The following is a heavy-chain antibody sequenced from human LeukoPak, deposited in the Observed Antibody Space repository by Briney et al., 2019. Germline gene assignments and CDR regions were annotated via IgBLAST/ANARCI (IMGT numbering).Heavy chain of an antibody. D-gene: IGHD1-26*01. CDR3: ARDNNIVGATSRFDP. V-gene: IGHV4-59*01. Sequence: SETLSLTCTVSGGSISSYYWSWIRQPPGKGLEWIGYIYYSGSTNYNPSLKSRVTISVETSKNQFSLKLCSVTAADTAVYYCARDNNIVGATSRFDPWGQGTLVTVSS. CDR2: IYYSGST. CDR1: GGSISSYY. J-gene: IGHJ5*02.